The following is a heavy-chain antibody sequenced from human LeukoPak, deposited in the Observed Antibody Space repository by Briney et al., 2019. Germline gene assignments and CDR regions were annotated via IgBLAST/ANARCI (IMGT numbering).Heavy chain of an antibody. CDR3: ARRGYVWGSYRYTPIGY. Sequence: SETLSLTCAVYGGSFSGYYWSWIRQPPGKGLEWIGEINHSGSTNYNPSLKSRVTISVDTSKNQFSLKLSSVTAADTAVYYCARRGYVWGSYRYTPIGYWGQGTLVTVSS. D-gene: IGHD3-16*02. V-gene: IGHV4-34*01. J-gene: IGHJ4*02. CDR2: INHSGST. CDR1: GGSFSGYY.